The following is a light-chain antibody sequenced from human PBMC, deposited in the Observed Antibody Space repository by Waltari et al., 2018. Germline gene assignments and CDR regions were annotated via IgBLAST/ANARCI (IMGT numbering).Light chain of an antibody. J-gene: IGKJ4*01. CDR3: QQFNSFPLT. V-gene: IGKV1-13*02. CDR1: QDISSA. Sequence: AIQLTQSPSSLSASVGDKVTITCRASQDISSALAWYQLRPGKAPKFLIYDASILESGVPSRFRGSGSGTDFTLTISSLQPDDFGTYFCQQFNSFPLTFSGGTKVEMK. CDR2: DAS.